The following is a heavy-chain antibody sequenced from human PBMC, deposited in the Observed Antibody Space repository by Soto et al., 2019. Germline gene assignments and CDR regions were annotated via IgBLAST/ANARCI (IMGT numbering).Heavy chain of an antibody. Sequence: QVQLVESGGGVAQPGTSLRLSCAASGFTFSSYGFHWVRQAPGKGLEWVADIWSDGSKQYYADPVKGRFTISRDDSKNTLYLQMNSLTADDTAVYYCARDLSYGSGSDWGQGTLVTVSS. CDR3: ARDLSYGSGSD. D-gene: IGHD3-10*01. J-gene: IGHJ4*02. CDR1: GFTFSSYG. CDR2: IWSDGSKQ. V-gene: IGHV3-33*01.